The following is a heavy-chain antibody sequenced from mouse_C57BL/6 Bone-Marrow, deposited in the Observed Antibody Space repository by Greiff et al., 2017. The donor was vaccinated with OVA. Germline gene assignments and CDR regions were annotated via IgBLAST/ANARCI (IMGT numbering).Heavy chain of an antibody. Sequence: VQLQQPGAELVKPGASVKLSCKASGYTFTSYWMHWVKQRPGQGLEWIGMIHPNSGSTNYNEKFKSKATLTVDKSSSTAYMQLSSLTSEDSAVYYGAKDYYDYGGRFAYWGQGTLVTVSA. CDR3: AKDYYDYGGRFAY. CDR2: IHPNSGST. CDR1: GYTFTSYW. D-gene: IGHD2-4*01. J-gene: IGHJ3*01. V-gene: IGHV1-64*01.